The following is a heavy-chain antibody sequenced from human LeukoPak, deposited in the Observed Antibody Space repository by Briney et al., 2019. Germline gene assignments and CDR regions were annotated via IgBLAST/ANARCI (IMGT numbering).Heavy chain of an antibody. CDR2: IYTSGST. J-gene: IGHJ4*02. D-gene: IGHD1-26*01. Sequence: SETLSLTCTVSGGSISSYYWSWIRQPPGKGLEWIGYIYTSGSTNYNPSLKSRVTISVDTSKSQFSLKLSSVTAADTAVYYCARYSGSYSIDYWGQGTLVTVSS. CDR1: GGSISSYY. CDR3: ARYSGSYSIDY. V-gene: IGHV4-4*09.